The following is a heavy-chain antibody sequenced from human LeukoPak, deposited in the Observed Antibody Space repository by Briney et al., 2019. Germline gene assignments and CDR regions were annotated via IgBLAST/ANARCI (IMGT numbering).Heavy chain of an antibody. Sequence: GGSLRLSCAASGITFSSYAMSWVRQAPGKGLEWVSTIVGRGGITYYADSVKGRFTISRDNAKNTLYLQMNSLRAEDTAVYYCARRGAVANGFDIWGQGTMVTVSS. D-gene: IGHD6-19*01. CDR2: IVGRGGIT. CDR1: GITFSSYA. CDR3: ARRGAVANGFDI. V-gene: IGHV3-23*01. J-gene: IGHJ3*02.